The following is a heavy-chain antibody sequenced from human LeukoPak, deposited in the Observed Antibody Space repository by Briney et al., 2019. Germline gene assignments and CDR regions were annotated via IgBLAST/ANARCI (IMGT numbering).Heavy chain of an antibody. V-gene: IGHV4-30-4*01. CDR1: GGSISSGDYY. J-gene: IGHJ6*03. CDR2: IYYSGST. CDR3: ARVPRSYYYYYYMDV. Sequence: SETLSLTCTVSGGSISSGDYYWSWIRQPPGKGLERIGYIYYSGSTYYNPSLKSRVTISVDTSKNQFSLKLSSVTAADTAVYYCARVPRSYYYYYYMDVWGKGTTVTVSS.